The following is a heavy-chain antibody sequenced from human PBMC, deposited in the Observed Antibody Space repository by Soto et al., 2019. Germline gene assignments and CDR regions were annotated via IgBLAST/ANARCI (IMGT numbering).Heavy chain of an antibody. CDR1: GGSISSGGYY. J-gene: IGHJ6*02. CDR3: ARGNPLYYYGMDV. V-gene: IGHV4-31*03. CDR2: IYYSGST. Sequence: SETLSLTCTVSGGSISSGGYYWSWIRQHPGKGLEWIGYIYYSGSTYYNPSLKSRVTISVDTSKNQFSLKLSSVTAADTAVYYCARGNPLYYYGMDVWGQGTTVTVSS.